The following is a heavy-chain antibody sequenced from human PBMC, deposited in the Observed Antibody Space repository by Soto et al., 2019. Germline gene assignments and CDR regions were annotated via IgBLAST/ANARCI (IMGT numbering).Heavy chain of an antibody. CDR2: IRPDNGDT. Sequence: QLQLVQSGAEVERPGASVRVSCKAYGYAFSKYGISWIRQAPGQGLEWMGWIRPDNGDTNYAQKFQGRVTMTTETSSNTAYMELRSLRSDDTAVYYCATSYDSGFDPWGQGTLVSVSS. CDR3: ATSYDSGFDP. V-gene: IGHV1-18*04. D-gene: IGHD5-12*01. J-gene: IGHJ5*02. CDR1: GYAFSKYG.